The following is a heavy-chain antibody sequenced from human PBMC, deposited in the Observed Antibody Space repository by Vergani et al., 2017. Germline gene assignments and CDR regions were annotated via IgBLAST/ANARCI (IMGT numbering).Heavy chain of an antibody. V-gene: IGHV4-61*02. CDR3: ARSTGRRDGYNWEQYYFDY. D-gene: IGHD5-24*01. CDR1: GGSISSGSYY. J-gene: IGHJ4*02. CDR2: IYTSGST. Sequence: QVQLQESGPGLVKPSQTLSLTCTVSGGSISSGSYYWSWIRQPPGKGLEWIGRIYTSGSTNYNPSLKSRVTISVDTSKNQFSLKLSSVTAADTAVYYCARSTGRRDGYNWEQYYFDYWGQGTLVTVSS.